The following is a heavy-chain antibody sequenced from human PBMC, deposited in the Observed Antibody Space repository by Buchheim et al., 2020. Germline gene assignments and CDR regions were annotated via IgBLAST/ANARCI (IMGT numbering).Heavy chain of an antibody. Sequence: QLQLQESGPGLVKPSETLSLTCTVSGGSISSSSYYWGWIRQPPGKGLEWIGSIYYSGSTYYNPSLKSRVTISVDTSKNQFSLKLSSVTAADTAVYYCARVGSFWSGYWNFDYWGQGTL. J-gene: IGHJ4*02. V-gene: IGHV4-39*01. CDR3: ARVGSFWSGYWNFDY. D-gene: IGHD3-3*01. CDR2: IYYSGST. CDR1: GGSISSSSYY.